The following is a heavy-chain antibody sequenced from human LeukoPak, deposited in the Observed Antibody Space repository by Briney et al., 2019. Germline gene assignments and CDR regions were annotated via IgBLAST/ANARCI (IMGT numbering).Heavy chain of an antibody. CDR3: ARGWNYDSSGYYYLAY. D-gene: IGHD3-22*01. V-gene: IGHV1-46*01. J-gene: IGHJ4*02. Sequence: ASVKVSCKASGYTFTSYYMHWVRQAPGQGLEWMGIINPSGGSTSYAEKFQGRVTMTRDTSTSTFYMELSSLRSEDSAVYYCARGWNYDSSGYYYLAYWGQGTLVIVSS. CDR1: GYTFTSYY. CDR2: INPSGGST.